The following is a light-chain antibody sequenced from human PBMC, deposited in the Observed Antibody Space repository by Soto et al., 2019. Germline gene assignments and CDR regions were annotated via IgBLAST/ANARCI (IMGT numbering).Light chain of an antibody. CDR3: CSYGGGYTPLL. V-gene: IGLV1-44*01. CDR2: SNN. Sequence: QSVLTQPPSASGTPGQRVTISCSGSSSNIGSNTVNWYQQLPGTAPKLLIYSNNQRPSGVPDRFSSSKSGNTASLSISGLQAEDEADYYCCSYGGGYTPLLFGGGTKLTVL. CDR1: SSNIGSNT. J-gene: IGLJ2*01.